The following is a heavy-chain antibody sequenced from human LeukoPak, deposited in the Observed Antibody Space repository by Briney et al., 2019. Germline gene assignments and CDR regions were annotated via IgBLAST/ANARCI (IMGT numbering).Heavy chain of an antibody. V-gene: IGHV1-69*13. J-gene: IGHJ6*02. Sequence: SVKVSCKASGYTFTSYGISWVRQAPGQGLEWMGGIIPIFGTANYAQKFQGRVTITADESTSTAYMELSSLRSEDTAVYYCASPNVVELHYYYYGMDVWGQGTTVTVSS. D-gene: IGHD1-7*01. CDR2: IIPIFGTA. CDR1: GYTFTSYG. CDR3: ASPNVVELHYYYYGMDV.